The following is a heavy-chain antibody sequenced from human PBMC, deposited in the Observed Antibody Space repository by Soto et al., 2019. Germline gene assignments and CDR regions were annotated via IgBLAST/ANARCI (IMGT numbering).Heavy chain of an antibody. D-gene: IGHD4-4*01. Sequence: GGSLRLSCAASGFTFTSYGMHWVRQAPGKGLEWVAVIWYDGSDKYYADSVKGRFTISRDNSNNMLYLQMNSLRAEDTAVYYCVRDYINFDYWGQGTPVTVSS. CDR3: VRDYINFDY. CDR1: GFTFTSYG. V-gene: IGHV3-33*01. J-gene: IGHJ4*02. CDR2: IWYDGSDK.